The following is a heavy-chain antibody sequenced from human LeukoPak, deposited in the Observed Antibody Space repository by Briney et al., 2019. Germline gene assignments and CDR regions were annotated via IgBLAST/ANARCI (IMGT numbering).Heavy chain of an antibody. CDR1: GDSVSRNSAA. CDR3: ARVGPTYYDYVWGSYRPTPFDY. Sequence: SQTLSLTCAISGDSVSRNSAAWNWIRQSPSRGLEWLGRTYYRSKWYSEYAVSVKSRITINPDTSKNQFSLKLSSVTAADTAVYYCARVGPTYYDYVWGSYRPTPFDYWGQGTLVTVSS. V-gene: IGHV6-1*01. D-gene: IGHD3-16*02. CDR2: TYYRSKWYS. J-gene: IGHJ4*02.